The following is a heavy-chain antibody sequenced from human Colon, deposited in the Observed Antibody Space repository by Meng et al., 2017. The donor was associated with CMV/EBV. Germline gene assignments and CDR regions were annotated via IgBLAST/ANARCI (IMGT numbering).Heavy chain of an antibody. V-gene: IGHV4-34*08. J-gene: IGHJ6*02. CDR2: INHSGST. Sequence: ESLKISCAASGFTFSGYYWSWIRQPPGKGLEWIGEINHSGSTNYNPSLKSRVTISVDTSKNQFSLKLSSVTAADTAVYYCATPQQLAPYGMDVWGQGTTVTVSS. CDR1: GFTFSGYY. CDR3: ATPQQLAPYGMDV. D-gene: IGHD6-13*01.